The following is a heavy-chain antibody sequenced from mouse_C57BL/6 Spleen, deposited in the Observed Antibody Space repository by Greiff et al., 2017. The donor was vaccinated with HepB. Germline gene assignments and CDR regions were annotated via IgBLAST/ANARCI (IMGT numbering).Heavy chain of an antibody. Sequence: QVQLQQPGAELVKPGASVKLSCKASGYTFTSYWMQWVNQRPGQGLEWIGEIDPSDSYTNYNQKFKGKATLTVDTSSSTAYMQLSSLTSEDSAVYYCARPGNPAWFAYWGQGTLVTVSA. D-gene: IGHD2-1*01. J-gene: IGHJ3*01. CDR3: ARPGNPAWFAY. CDR2: IDPSDSYT. V-gene: IGHV1-50*01. CDR1: GYTFTSYW.